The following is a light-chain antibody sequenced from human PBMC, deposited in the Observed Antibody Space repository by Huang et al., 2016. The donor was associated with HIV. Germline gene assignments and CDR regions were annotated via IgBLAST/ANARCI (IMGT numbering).Light chain of an antibody. CDR1: QSVSNYY. V-gene: IGKV3-20*01. Sequence: EIVLTQSPGSLSLSPGERATLSCRASQSVSNYYFAWYQQRPGQAPRLLIHAASSRADGSPDRFSGRWCGTAFTLTISRLEPEDSAIYFCHQYGSPPVTFGQGTRVEIK. CDR2: AAS. J-gene: IGKJ1*01. CDR3: HQYGSPPVT.